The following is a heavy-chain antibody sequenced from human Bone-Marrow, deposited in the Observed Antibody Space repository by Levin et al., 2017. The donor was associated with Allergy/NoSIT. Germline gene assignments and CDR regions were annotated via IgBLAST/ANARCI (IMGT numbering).Heavy chain of an antibody. D-gene: IGHD5-12*01. J-gene: IGHJ5*02. CDR1: RFIFDDYA. CDR3: ARSYGGNAQSLSNS. V-gene: IGHV3-9*01. CDR2: ISWNSVNI. Sequence: GGSLRLSCAASRFIFDDYAMYWVRQAPGKGLEWVSSISWNSVNIVYADSVKGRFTISRDNAKNSLFLQMNSLRIDDTAIYYCARSYGGNAQSLSNSWGQGTPVTVS.